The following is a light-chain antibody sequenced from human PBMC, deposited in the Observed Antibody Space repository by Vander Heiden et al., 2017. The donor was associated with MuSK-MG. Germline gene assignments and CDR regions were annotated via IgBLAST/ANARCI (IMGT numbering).Light chain of an antibody. Sequence: SYVLPQPPSESAAPGQTARITCGGTNIGTKSVHWYQQKPAQAPVLVVYDDSDRPSGIPERFSGSNSGNTATLTISRVDAGDEADYYCQVWDSSSDHRVFGGGTKLIVL. CDR1: NIGTKS. CDR3: QVWDSSSDHRV. J-gene: IGLJ3*02. CDR2: DDS. V-gene: IGLV3-21*02.